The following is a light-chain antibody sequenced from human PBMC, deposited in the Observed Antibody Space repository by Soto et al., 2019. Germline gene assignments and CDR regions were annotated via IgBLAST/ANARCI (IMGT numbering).Light chain of an antibody. CDR3: QQRSNWPRT. J-gene: IGKJ1*01. CDR2: DAS. V-gene: IGKV3D-20*02. CDR1: QSVSSSY. Sequence: EIVLTQSPGTLSLSPGERATLSCRASQSVSSSYLAWYQQKPGQAPRLLIYDASNRASGIPARFIGSRSGTDFTLTISSLEPEDFAVYYCQQRSNWPRTFGQGTKV.